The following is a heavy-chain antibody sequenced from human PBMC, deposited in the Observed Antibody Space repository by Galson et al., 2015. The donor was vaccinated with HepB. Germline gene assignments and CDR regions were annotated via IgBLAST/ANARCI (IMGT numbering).Heavy chain of an antibody. Sequence: SLRVSCAASGFSFSTYWMSWVRQAPGKGLEWVANIKQDEIEKYYVDSVKGRFTISRDNAKNSLYLQMNSLRAEDTAVYYCATKPPDYWGQGILVTVSS. V-gene: IGHV3-7*03. CDR1: GFSFSTYW. CDR2: IKQDEIEK. J-gene: IGHJ4*02. CDR3: ATKPPDY.